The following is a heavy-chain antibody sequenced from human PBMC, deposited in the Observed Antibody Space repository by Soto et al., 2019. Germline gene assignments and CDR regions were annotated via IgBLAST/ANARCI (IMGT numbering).Heavy chain of an antibody. V-gene: IGHV5-51*01. J-gene: IGHJ6*02. Sequence: GESLKISCKGSGYSFTSYWIGWVRQMPGKGLEWMGIIYPSDSDTRYSPSFQGQVTISADKSISTAYLQWSSLKASDTAMYYCARHLSTVGGDYYYYGMDVWGQGTTVTVSS. CDR3: ARHLSTVGGDYYYYGMDV. D-gene: IGHD4-4*01. CDR1: GYSFTSYW. CDR2: IYPSDSDT.